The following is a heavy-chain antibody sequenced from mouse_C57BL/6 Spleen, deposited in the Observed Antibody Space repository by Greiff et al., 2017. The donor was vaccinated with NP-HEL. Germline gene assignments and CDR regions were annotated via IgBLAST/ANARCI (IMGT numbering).Heavy chain of an antibody. CDR2: IWGVGST. V-gene: IGHV2-6*01. CDR1: GFSLTSYG. J-gene: IGHJ4*01. CDR3: ASGDNAMDY. Sequence: VKLMESGPGLVAPSQSLSITCTVSGFSLTSYGVDWVRQSPGKGLEWLGVIWGVGSTNYNSALKSRLSISKDNSKSQVFLKMNSLQTDDTAMYYCASGDNAMDYWGQGTSVTVSS.